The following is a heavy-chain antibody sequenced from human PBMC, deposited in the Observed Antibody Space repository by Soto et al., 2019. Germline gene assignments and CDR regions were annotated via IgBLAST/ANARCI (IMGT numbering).Heavy chain of an antibody. CDR3: AHKGYGDYPIDY. CDR1: GFSLSTSGVG. CDR2: IYWDDSK. J-gene: IGHJ4*02. Sequence: SGPTLVNPTQTLTLTCTFSGFSLSTSGVGVGWIRQPPGKALEWLAVIYWDDSKHYSPSLKSRLTITKDTSKNQVVLTMTKKNPVDTATYYCAHKGYGDYPIDYWGQGTLVTVSS. D-gene: IGHD4-17*01. V-gene: IGHV2-5*02.